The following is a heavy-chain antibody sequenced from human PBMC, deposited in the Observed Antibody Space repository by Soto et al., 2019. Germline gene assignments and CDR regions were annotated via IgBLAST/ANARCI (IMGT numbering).Heavy chain of an antibody. CDR1: GFTFSNYA. V-gene: IGHV3-23*01. CDR3: AKEMYYDGSGNAEDY. CDR2: ISGSGGST. Sequence: EVQLLESGGGLVQPGGSLRLSCAASGFTFSNYAMSWVRQAPGKGLEWVSGISGSGGSTYYADSVKGRFTISRDNTKNTKYLQMNSLRAEDTAVYYCAKEMYYDGSGNAEDYWGQGTLVTVSS. D-gene: IGHD3-10*01. J-gene: IGHJ4*02.